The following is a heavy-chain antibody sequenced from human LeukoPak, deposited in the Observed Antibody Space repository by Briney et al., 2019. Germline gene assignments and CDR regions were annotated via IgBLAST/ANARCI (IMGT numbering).Heavy chain of an antibody. D-gene: IGHD3-9*01. Sequence: GGSLRLSCAASGFTFSTYGMHWVRQAPGKGLEWVAVILFDGINKYYADSVKGRFTVSRDNSKNTLYLQMNSLRGEDTAVYYCARPYYDILTGYYLHYFDYWGQGTLVTVSS. V-gene: IGHV3-30*03. CDR1: GFTFSTYG. CDR2: ILFDGINK. J-gene: IGHJ4*02. CDR3: ARPYYDILTGYYLHYFDY.